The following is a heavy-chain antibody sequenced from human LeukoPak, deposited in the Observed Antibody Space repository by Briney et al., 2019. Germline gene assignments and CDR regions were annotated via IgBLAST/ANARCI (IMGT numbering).Heavy chain of an antibody. Sequence: GGSLRLSCAASGFTFSSYAMSWVRQAPGKGLEWVSAISGSGGSTYYADSVKGRFTISRDNSKNTLYLQMNSLRAEDTAVYYCAKGRAEINYYDKGFDIWGQGTMVTVSS. D-gene: IGHD3-22*01. J-gene: IGHJ3*02. CDR1: GFTFSSYA. CDR2: ISGSGGST. CDR3: AKGRAEINYYDKGFDI. V-gene: IGHV3-23*01.